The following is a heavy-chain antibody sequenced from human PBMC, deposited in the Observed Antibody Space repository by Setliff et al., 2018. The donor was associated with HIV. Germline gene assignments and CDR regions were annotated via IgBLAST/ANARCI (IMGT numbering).Heavy chain of an antibody. D-gene: IGHD6-13*01. CDR2: IYTSANT. CDR1: GGSISSGSYY. Sequence: SETLSLTCTVSGGSISSGSYYWNWIRQPAGKGLEWIGRIYTSANTYYIPSLKSRATISIDTSKNQLSLKLRSVTAADTAVYYCARIGSGWSVGWFDPWGQGTLVTVSS. V-gene: IGHV4-61*02. CDR3: ARIGSGWSVGWFDP. J-gene: IGHJ5*02.